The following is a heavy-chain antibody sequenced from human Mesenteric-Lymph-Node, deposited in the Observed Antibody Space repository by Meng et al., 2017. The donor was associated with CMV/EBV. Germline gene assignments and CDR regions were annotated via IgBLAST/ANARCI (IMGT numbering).Heavy chain of an antibody. D-gene: IGHD2-2*01. J-gene: IGHJ4*02. Sequence: GESLKISCAASGFTFSSYAMSWVRQAPGKGLEWVSAISGSGGSTYYADSVKGRFTISRDNSKNTLYLQMNSLRAEDTDVYYCAKDLVVVPAADYWGQGTLVTVSS. CDR1: GFTFSSYA. CDR3: AKDLVVVPAADY. V-gene: IGHV3-23*01. CDR2: ISGSGGST.